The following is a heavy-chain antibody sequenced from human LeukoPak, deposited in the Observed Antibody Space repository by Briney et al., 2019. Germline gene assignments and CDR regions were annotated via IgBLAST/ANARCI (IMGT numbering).Heavy chain of an antibody. J-gene: IGHJ4*02. D-gene: IGHD3-9*01. CDR1: GFTFSTYW. Sequence: GGSLRLSCAASGFTFSTYWMHWVRQAPGKGLEWVAVISYDGSNKYYADSVKGRFTISRDNSKNTLYLQMNSLRAEDTAVYYCAKEYDDILTGYSGGFDYWGQGTLVTVSS. CDR3: AKEYDDILTGYSGGFDY. V-gene: IGHV3-30*18. CDR2: ISYDGSNK.